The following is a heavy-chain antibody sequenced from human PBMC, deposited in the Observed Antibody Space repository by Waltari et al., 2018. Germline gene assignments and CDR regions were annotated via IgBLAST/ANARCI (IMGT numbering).Heavy chain of an antibody. CDR1: GFTFSSYA. J-gene: IGHJ4*02. Sequence: QVQLVESGGGVVQPGRSLRLSCAASGFTFSSYAMHWVRQAPGKGLEWVAVISYDGSNKYYADSVKGRFTISRDNSKNTLYLQMYSLRAEDTAVYYCARDRSGYQEVDYWGQGTLVTVSS. V-gene: IGHV3-30-3*01. CDR2: ISYDGSNK. CDR3: ARDRSGYQEVDY. D-gene: IGHD3-3*01.